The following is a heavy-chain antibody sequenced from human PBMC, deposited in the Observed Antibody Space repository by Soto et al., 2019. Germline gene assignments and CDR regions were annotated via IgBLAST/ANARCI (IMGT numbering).Heavy chain of an antibody. CDR1: GYNFRNYG. D-gene: IGHD3-10*01. CDR3: ARDSTMVRGANYPLWFDP. J-gene: IGHJ5*02. V-gene: IGHV1-18*01. Sequence: GASVKVSCKASGYNFRNYGITWLRQAPGQGLEWMGWIGAYNGNTNYAQKLQGRVTMTTDTSTSTAYMELRSLRSDDTAVYYCARDSTMVRGANYPLWFDPWGQGTLVTVSS. CDR2: IGAYNGNT.